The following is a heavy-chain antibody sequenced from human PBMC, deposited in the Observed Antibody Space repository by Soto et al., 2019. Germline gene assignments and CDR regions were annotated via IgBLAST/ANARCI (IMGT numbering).Heavy chain of an antibody. V-gene: IGHV4-34*01. CDR2: INHSGST. D-gene: IGHD6-6*01. Sequence: ETLSLTCAVYGGSFSGYYWSWIRQPPGKGLEWIGEINHSGSTNYNPSLKSRVTISVDTSKNQFSLKLSSVTAADTAVYYCARGQSSSSYYYYYYGMDVWGQGTTVTVSS. CDR3: ARGQSSSSYYYYYYGMDV. CDR1: GGSFSGYY. J-gene: IGHJ6*02.